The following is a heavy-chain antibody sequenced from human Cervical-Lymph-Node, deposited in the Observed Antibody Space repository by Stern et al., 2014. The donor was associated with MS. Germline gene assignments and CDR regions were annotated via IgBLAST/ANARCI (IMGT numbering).Heavy chain of an antibody. CDR3: ARQEGSRHYGLDV. CDR1: GYSFPAYW. D-gene: IGHD6-6*01. Sequence: EVQLLQSGAAVKKSGESLKISCKGSGYSFPAYWIAWVRQMPGKGLEWMGIIYPGDSDTRYSPSFQGQVTISADKSTRTAYLQWSSLKASDTAMYYCARQEGSRHYGLDVWGQGTTVTVSS. J-gene: IGHJ6*02. V-gene: IGHV5-51*01. CDR2: IYPGDSDT.